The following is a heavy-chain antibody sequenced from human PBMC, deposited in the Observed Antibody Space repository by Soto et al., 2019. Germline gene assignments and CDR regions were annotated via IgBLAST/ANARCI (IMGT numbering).Heavy chain of an antibody. J-gene: IGHJ4*02. CDR1: GFTFSDYY. D-gene: IGHD6-13*01. Sequence: GGALRLSCAASGFTFSDYYMSWFRQAPGKGLEWVSYISGSGSTIHDADSVKGRFTISRDNAKNSLYLQMNSLRAENTAVYYCARVGSIAAAGTPDYWGQGTMVTVSS. CDR3: ARVGSIAAAGTPDY. CDR2: ISGSGSTI. V-gene: IGHV3-11*01.